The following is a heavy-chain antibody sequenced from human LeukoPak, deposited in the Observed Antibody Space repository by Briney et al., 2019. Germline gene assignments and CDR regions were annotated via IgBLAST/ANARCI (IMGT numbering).Heavy chain of an antibody. J-gene: IGHJ4*02. Sequence: GGSLRLSCAASGFTFSTYSMSWVRQAPGKGLEWVSSISGSGGSTYYADSVKGRFTISRDNSKNTLYLQMNSLRAEDTAVYYCAKIQQQLYFDYWGQGTLVTVSS. CDR2: ISGSGGST. V-gene: IGHV3-23*01. CDR1: GFTFSTYS. D-gene: IGHD6-13*01. CDR3: AKIQQQLYFDY.